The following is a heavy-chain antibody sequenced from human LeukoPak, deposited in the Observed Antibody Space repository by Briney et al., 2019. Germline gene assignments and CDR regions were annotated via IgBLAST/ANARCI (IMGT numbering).Heavy chain of an antibody. CDR2: INYGGNS. CDR1: GHSITSDY. J-gene: IGHJ4*02. Sequence: PSETLSLTCNVSGHSITSDYWSWLRQSPGKGLEWIGYINYGGNSDYNPSLNSRVTISVNRSKKQVSLKMRSMTAADTALYYCARLNCISNTCYNYWAPGALVTVSS. D-gene: IGHD3-10*01. CDR3: ARLNCISNTCYNY. V-gene: IGHV4-59*08.